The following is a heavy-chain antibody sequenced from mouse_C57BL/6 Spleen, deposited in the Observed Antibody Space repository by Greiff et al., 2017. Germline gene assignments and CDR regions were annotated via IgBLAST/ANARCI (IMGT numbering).Heavy chain of an antibody. D-gene: IGHD3-2*02. CDR2: IWGDGST. CDR1: GFSFTSYG. V-gene: IGHV2-3*01. Sequence: QVQLKEPGPGLVAPSQRLSITCTVSGFSFTSYGVSWVRQPPGKGLEWLGVIWGDGSTNYHSALISSLSISTVNSKSQVYLKLNGLLTDDTVTYDGAIDSSGTGSWCAYWGQGTLVTVSA. J-gene: IGHJ3*01. CDR3: AIDSSGTGSWCAY.